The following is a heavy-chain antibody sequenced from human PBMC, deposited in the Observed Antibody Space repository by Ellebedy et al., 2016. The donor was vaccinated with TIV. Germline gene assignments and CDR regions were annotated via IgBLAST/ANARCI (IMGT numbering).Heavy chain of an antibody. CDR1: GGYISNYY. CDR3: ARNMVGATYFDS. Sequence: SETLSLTXNVSGGYISNYYWGWIRQFPGKGLEWIGFFYHSGGTNYNPSLKSRVSMSTSTSKNHFSLRLYSVTAADTAVYYCARNMVGATYFDSWGQGILVTVSP. D-gene: IGHD1-26*01. J-gene: IGHJ4*02. CDR2: FYHSGGT. V-gene: IGHV4-4*08.